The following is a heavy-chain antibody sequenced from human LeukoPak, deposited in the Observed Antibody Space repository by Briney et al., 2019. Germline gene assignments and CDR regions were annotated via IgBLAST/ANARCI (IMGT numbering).Heavy chain of an antibody. CDR1: GLTGSHNY. J-gene: IGHJ4*02. Sequence: QPGGSLRLSCAASGLTGSHNYVSWVRQAPGKGLEWVAVISYDGSNKYYADSVKGRFTISRDNSKNTLYLQMNSLRAEDTAVYYCAKCGDYSNYGHYFDYWGQGTLVTVSS. V-gene: IGHV3-30*18. CDR2: ISYDGSNK. D-gene: IGHD4-11*01. CDR3: AKCGDYSNYGHYFDY.